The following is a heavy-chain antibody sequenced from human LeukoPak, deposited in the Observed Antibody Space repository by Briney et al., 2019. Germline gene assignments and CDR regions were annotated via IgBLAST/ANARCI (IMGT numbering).Heavy chain of an antibody. CDR2: ISDSGRYI. J-gene: IGHJ4*02. D-gene: IGHD2-21*01. CDR1: DFTFSSYD. Sequence: GGSLRLSCVATDFTFSSYDMTWVRQAPGKGLEWVVSISDSGRYIFSADSMRGRFTISRDNSAKTLYLEIYSLRVDDTATYFCGGKFPGAAYYFDSWGQGTLVAVSS. V-gene: IGHV3-23*01. CDR3: GGKFPGAAYYFDS.